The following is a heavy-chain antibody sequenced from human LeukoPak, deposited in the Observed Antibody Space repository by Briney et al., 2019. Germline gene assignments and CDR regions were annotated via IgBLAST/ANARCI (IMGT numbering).Heavy chain of an antibody. V-gene: IGHV3-23*01. D-gene: IGHD1-7*01. Sequence: GGSLRLSCAASGFTFSSFTMSWVRQAPEKGLEWLSAYNGGNDGTYYADSVKGRFTISRDNSKNTLYLQLNSLRTEDTAVYYCAKANGITGTTYWYFDLWGRGTLVTVSS. CDR2: YNGGNDGT. CDR1: GFTFSSFT. CDR3: AKANGITGTTYWYFDL. J-gene: IGHJ2*01.